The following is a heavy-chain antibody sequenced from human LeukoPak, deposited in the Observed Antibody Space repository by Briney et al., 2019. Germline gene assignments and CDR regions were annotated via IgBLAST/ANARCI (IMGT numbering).Heavy chain of an antibody. CDR1: GDSISSGGHF. D-gene: IGHD3-22*01. Sequence: PSQSLSLTCTVSGDSISSGGHFWSWIRQHPEKGLEWIGYIYYSGSTYYNPSLKSRVNISVDTSKNQFSLRLNSVTAADTAVYYCTRDGPRSSGYPDTWGQGTRVTVSS. V-gene: IGHV4-31*03. J-gene: IGHJ5*02. CDR2: IYYSGST. CDR3: TRDGPRSSGYPDT.